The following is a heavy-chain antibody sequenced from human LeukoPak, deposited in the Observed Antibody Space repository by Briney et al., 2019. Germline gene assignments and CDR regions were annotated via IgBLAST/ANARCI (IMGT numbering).Heavy chain of an antibody. CDR1: GYTFTGYY. D-gene: IGHD3-10*01. CDR2: INPNSGGT. V-gene: IGHV1-2*04. J-gene: IGHJ3*02. CDR3: ARVVRGMVRGVRSYAFDI. Sequence: ASVKVSCKASGYTFTGYYMHWVRQAPGQGLEWMGWINPNSGGTNYAQKFQGWVTMTRDTSISTAYMELSRLRSDDTAVYYCARVVRGMVRGVRSYAFDIWGQGTMVTVSA.